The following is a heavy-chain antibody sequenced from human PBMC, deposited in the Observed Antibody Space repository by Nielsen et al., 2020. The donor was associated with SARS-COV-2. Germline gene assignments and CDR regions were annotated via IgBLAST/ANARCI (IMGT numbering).Heavy chain of an antibody. V-gene: IGHV4-59*08. CDR1: GGSISSYY. CDR2: IYYSGST. Sequence: SETLSLTCTVSGGSISSYYWSWIRQPPGKGLEWIGYIYYSGSTNYNPSLKSRVTISVDTSKNQFSLKLSSVTAADTAVYYCARTITIFGVVIRGSMDVWGQGTTVTSP. CDR3: ARTITIFGVVIRGSMDV. D-gene: IGHD3-3*01. J-gene: IGHJ6*02.